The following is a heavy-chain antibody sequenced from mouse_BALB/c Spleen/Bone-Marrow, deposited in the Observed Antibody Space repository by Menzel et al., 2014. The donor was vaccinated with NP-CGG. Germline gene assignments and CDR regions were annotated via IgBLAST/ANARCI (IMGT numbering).Heavy chain of an antibody. Sequence: QVQLQQPGAELVKPGASVKLSCKASGYTFTDYIIHWIKQRSGQGLEWIGWFYPGSSNIKYNEKFKDKATLTADKSSSTVYMELSRLTSEDSAVYFCTRHFYGSSYFDYWGQGTTLTVSS. V-gene: IGHV1-62-2*01. CDR1: GYTFTDYI. D-gene: IGHD1-1*01. CDR2: FYPGSSNI. CDR3: TRHFYGSSYFDY. J-gene: IGHJ2*01.